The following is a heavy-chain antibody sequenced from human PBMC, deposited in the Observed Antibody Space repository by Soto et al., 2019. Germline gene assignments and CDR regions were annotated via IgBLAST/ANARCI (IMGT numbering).Heavy chain of an antibody. CDR1: GYSFTDYH. J-gene: IGHJ6*02. D-gene: IGHD2-8*01. V-gene: IGHV1-2*04. CDR3: ARGHSTDCSNGVCSFFYNHEMDV. Sequence: ASVKVSCKASGYSFTDYHIHWVRQAPGQGLEWLGRVNPKSGGTSTAQKFQGWVTMTRDRSISTVYMELTRLRSDDTAVYFCARGHSTDCSNGVCSFFYNHEMDVWGQGTTVTVSS. CDR2: VNPKSGGT.